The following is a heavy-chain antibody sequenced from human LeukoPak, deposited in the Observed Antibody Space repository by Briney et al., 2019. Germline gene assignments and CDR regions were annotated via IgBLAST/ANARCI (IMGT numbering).Heavy chain of an antibody. CDR1: GFTFSSYW. V-gene: IGHV3-74*01. Sequence: GGSLRLSCAASGFTFSSYWMHWVRQAPGKGLVWVSRINSDGSSTSYADFVKGRFTISRDNAKNTLYLQMNSLRAEDTAVYYCARDVVPAATYNWFDPWGQGTLVTVSS. CDR3: ARDVVPAATYNWFDP. CDR2: INSDGSST. D-gene: IGHD2-2*01. J-gene: IGHJ5*02.